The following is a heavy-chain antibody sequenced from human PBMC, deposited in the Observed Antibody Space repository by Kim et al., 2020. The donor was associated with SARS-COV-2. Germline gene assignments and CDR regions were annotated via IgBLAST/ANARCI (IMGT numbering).Heavy chain of an antibody. CDR2: IKRDGSER. J-gene: IGHJ4*02. CDR3: GISGI. Sequence: GGSLRLSCVESGITSSSYWLTWVRQAPGKGLEWVANIKRDGSERYYGDSVKGRFTISRDNAKSSVFLQMISLRSEDTAVYYCGISGIWGQGTLVTVSS. V-gene: IGHV3-7*01. CDR1: GITSSSYW.